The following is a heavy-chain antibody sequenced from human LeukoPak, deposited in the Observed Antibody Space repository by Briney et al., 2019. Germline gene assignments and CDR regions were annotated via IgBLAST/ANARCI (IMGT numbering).Heavy chain of an antibody. CDR3: AKSSSGWYLFDY. CDR2: ISSSGTG. J-gene: IGHJ4*02. V-gene: IGHV3-11*01. Sequence: PGGSPRLSCAASGFTFSDYFMSWIRQAPGKGLEWLSHISSSGTGYYTDSVKGRFTISRDNSKNTLYLQMNSLRAEDTAVYYCAKSSSGWYLFDYWGQGTLVTVSS. D-gene: IGHD6-19*01. CDR1: GFTFSDYF.